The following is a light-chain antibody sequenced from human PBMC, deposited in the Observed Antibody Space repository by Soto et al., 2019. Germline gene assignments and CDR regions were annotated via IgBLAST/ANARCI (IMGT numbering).Light chain of an antibody. CDR2: DAS. CDR1: QSVASY. Sequence: EVVLTQSPATLSLSPGERATLSCRASQSVASYLAWYQQRPGQAPRLLVYDASNRAPGIPARFSGSRSGTDFTLTIDSLEAEDCAIYYCQHRANWPLTFGGGTRVELK. J-gene: IGKJ4*01. CDR3: QHRANWPLT. V-gene: IGKV3-11*01.